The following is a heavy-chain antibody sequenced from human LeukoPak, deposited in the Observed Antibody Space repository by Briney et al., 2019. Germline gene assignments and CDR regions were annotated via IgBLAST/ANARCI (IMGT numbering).Heavy chain of an antibody. CDR2: IYYSGGT. V-gene: IGHV4-59*08. Sequence: PSETLSLTCTDSGGSISSYYWSWMRQPPGKGLEWIGYIYYSGGTNYSPSLKSRVTISVDTSKSQFSLKLSSVTAADTAVYYCARQGYSAYEILDYWGQGTLVTVSS. D-gene: IGHD5-12*01. CDR1: GGSISSYY. J-gene: IGHJ4*02. CDR3: ARQGYSAYEILDY.